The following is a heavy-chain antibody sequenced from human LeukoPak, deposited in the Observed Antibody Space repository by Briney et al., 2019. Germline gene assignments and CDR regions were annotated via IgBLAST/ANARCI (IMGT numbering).Heavy chain of an antibody. CDR1: EFTLSYYW. D-gene: IGHD2-2*01. CDR3: ARDLDCNGKTCYELHSN. Sequence: GGSLRLSCVVSEFTLSYYWMSWVRQAPGKGLEWVANINEDGSQRTYMDSVKGRFTVSRDNARNSLFLQLNSLRAEDTAVYYCARDLDCNGKTCYELHSNWGQGTLVTVSS. V-gene: IGHV3-7*01. CDR2: INEDGSQR. J-gene: IGHJ4*02.